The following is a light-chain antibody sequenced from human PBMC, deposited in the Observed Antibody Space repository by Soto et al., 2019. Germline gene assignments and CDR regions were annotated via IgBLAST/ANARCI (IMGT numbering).Light chain of an antibody. CDR2: DVS. J-gene: IGLJ1*01. CDR3: SSYTSSSTFYV. Sequence: QSVLTQPASVSGSPGQSITISCTGTSSDVGGYNFVSWYQQHPGKAPKVMIYDVSNRPSGVSNRFSGSKSGNTASLTISGLQAEDEADYYCSSYTSSSTFYVFGTGTKLTVL. CDR1: SSDVGGYNF. V-gene: IGLV2-14*01.